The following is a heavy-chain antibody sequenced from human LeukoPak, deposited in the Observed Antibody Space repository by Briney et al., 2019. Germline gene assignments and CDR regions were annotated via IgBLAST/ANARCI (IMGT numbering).Heavy chain of an antibody. Sequence: ASVKVSCKASGYTFTSYYMHWVRQAPGQGLEWMGWMNPNSGNTGYAQKFQGRVTITRNTSISTAYMELSSLRSEDTAVYYCARAVAALTLVGDYYYYMDVWGKGTTVTVSS. CDR3: ARAVAALTLVGDYYYYMDV. J-gene: IGHJ6*03. V-gene: IGHV1-8*03. D-gene: IGHD6-19*01. CDR1: GYTFTSYY. CDR2: MNPNSGNT.